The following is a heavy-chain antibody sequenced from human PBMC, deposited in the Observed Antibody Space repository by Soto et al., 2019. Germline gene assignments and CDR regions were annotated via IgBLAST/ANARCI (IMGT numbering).Heavy chain of an antibody. CDR2: IYYSGST. V-gene: IGHV4-59*01. CDR1: GGSISSYY. J-gene: IGHJ3*02. Sequence: PSETLSLTCTVSGGSISSYYWSWIRQPPGKGLEWIGYIYYSGSTNYNPSLKSRVTISVDTSKNQFSLKLSSVTAADTAVYYCARDLEYYDSWSGYLGDFDIWGQGTMVTVSS. D-gene: IGHD3-3*01. CDR3: ARDLEYYDSWSGYLGDFDI.